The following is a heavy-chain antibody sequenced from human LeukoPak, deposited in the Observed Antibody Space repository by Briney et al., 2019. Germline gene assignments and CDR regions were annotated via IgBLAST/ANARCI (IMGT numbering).Heavy chain of an antibody. CDR3: AKHSRSLRGYCSSTSCYAFDAFDI. Sequence: PGGSLRLSCAASGFTFSSYAMSWVRQAPGKGLEWVSAISGSGGSTYYADSVKGRFTISRDNSKNTLYLQMNSLRAEDTAVYYCAKHSRSLRGYCSSTSCYAFDAFDIWGQGTMVTVSS. J-gene: IGHJ3*02. V-gene: IGHV3-23*01. D-gene: IGHD2-2*01. CDR2: ISGSGGST. CDR1: GFTFSSYA.